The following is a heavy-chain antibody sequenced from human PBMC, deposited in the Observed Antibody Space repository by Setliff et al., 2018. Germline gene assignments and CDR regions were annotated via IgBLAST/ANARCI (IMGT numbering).Heavy chain of an antibody. V-gene: IGHV4-31*03. CDR3: ARGRGATVGYYYYYYMDV. Sequence: SETLSLTCTVSGGSISDSSRSWIRQHPGKGLEWIGYIYYSGSTYYNPSLKSRVTISVDTSKNQFSLKLSSVTAADTAVYYCARGRGATVGYYYYYYMDVWGKGTTVTVSS. CDR2: IYYSGST. CDR1: GGSISDSS. J-gene: IGHJ6*03. D-gene: IGHD4-17*01.